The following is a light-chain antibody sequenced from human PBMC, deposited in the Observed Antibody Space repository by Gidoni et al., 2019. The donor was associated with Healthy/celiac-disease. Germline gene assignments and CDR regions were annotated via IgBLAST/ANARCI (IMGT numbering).Light chain of an antibody. CDR2: GAS. CDR3: QQYADSATT. V-gene: IGKV3-20*01. Sequence: IVLTQSPGTLSLSPGERATLSCRASQRSSDNYLAWYQQNPGQSPRLLVYGASNRATAIPDRFTGSGSGTDFTLTIDRLEPDDLAVYYCQQYADSATTFGPGTKVEIK. CDR1: QRSSDNY. J-gene: IGKJ3*01.